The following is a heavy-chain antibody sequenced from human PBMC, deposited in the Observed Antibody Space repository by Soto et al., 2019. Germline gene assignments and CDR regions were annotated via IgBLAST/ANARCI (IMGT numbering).Heavy chain of an antibody. D-gene: IGHD4-17*01. J-gene: IGHJ5*02. Sequence: QLQLQESGPGLVKPSETLSLTCTVSGGSISSSSYYWGWIRQPPGKGLEWIGSIYYSGSTYYNPSLKIRVTISLDTSKNQFSLKLSSVTAADTAVYYCARRGVLELAAVTTNFWFDPWGQGTLVTVSS. CDR1: GGSISSSSYY. CDR3: ARRGVLELAAVTTNFWFDP. CDR2: IYYSGST. V-gene: IGHV4-39*01.